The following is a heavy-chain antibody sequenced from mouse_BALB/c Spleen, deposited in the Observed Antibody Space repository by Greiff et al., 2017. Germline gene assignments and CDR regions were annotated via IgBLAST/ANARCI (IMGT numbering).Heavy chain of an antibody. CDR3: AREGPYYGNYWFAY. D-gene: IGHD2-10*01. Sequence: VHLVESGPGLVAPSQSLSITCTVSGFSLTSYGVHWVRQPPGKGLEWLGVIWAGGSTNYNSALMSRLSISKDNSKSQVFLKMNSLQTDDTAMYYCAREGPYYGNYWFAYWGQGTLVTVSA. CDR2: IWAGGST. J-gene: IGHJ3*01. CDR1: GFSLTSYG. V-gene: IGHV2-9*02.